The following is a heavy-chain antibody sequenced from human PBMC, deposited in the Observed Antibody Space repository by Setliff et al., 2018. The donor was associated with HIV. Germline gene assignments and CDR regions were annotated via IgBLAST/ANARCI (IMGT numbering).Heavy chain of an antibody. CDR2: IWYDGSIE. D-gene: IGHD1-26*01. Sequence: GGSLRLSCAASELTFSSYAMHWVRQAAGKGLEWVAVIWYDGSIEYYIDSVKGRFTISRDNSKSTLYLQMTNLRAEDTALYFCAKGAGPTTLAEPFDSWGQGTLVTVSS. J-gene: IGHJ4*02. CDR1: ELTFSSYA. CDR3: AKGAGPTTLAEPFDS. V-gene: IGHV3-33*08.